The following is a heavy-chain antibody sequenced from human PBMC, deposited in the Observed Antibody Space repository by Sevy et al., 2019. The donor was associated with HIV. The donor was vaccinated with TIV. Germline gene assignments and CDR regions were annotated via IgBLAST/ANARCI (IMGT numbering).Heavy chain of an antibody. CDR2: ISTFNGNT. D-gene: IGHD3-22*01. CDR1: GYTFTSYG. CDR3: ARRFGDSSGYYDY. Sequence: ASVKVSCKASGYTFTSYGISWVRQAPGQGLEWMGCISTFNGNTNYAQKLQGRVSMTTDTSTSTAFMVLRSLRSDDTAVDYCARRFGDSSGYYDYWGQGTLVTVSS. V-gene: IGHV1-18*01. J-gene: IGHJ4*02.